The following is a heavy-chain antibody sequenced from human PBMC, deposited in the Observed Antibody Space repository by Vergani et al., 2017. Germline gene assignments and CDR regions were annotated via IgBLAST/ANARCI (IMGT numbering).Heavy chain of an antibody. D-gene: IGHD1-1*01. CDR2: ISPGASTV. J-gene: IGHJ6*02. V-gene: IGHV3-11*04. CDR3: AKNPGISTTRHYYAMDV. Sequence: LEESGGGSVKPGGSLRLSCAASGFKFSDRYMSWIRQAPGKGLEWVSHISPGASTVSYTDSVTSRFTVSRDNDNNSLTLDMTTLRVEDTAVYYCAKNPGISTTRHYYAMDVWGQGTTVTVSS. CDR1: GFKFSDRY.